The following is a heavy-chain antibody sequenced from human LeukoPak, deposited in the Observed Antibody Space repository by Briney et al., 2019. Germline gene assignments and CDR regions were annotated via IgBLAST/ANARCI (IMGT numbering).Heavy chain of an antibody. CDR1: GFTFSTYW. CDR2: IKQDGSEK. CDR3: AKRGVYPSFFFDY. D-gene: IGHD1-1*01. J-gene: IGHJ4*02. Sequence: GGSLRLSCAASGFTFSTYWMHWVRQAPGKGLEWVANIKQDGSEKYYVDSVRGRFTISRDNAKDSLYLQMNSLRAEDTALYYCAKRGVYPSFFFDYWGQGTLVTVSS. V-gene: IGHV3-7*05.